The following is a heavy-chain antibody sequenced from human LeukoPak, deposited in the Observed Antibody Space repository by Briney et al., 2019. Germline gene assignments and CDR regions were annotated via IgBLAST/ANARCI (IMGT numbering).Heavy chain of an antibody. CDR2: IRSKAYGGTT. D-gene: IGHD6-13*01. Sequence: GGSLRLSCTASGFTFGDYAMSWVRQAPGKGLEWVGFIRSKAYGGTTKYAASVKGRFTISRDDSKSIAYLQMNSLKTEHTAVYYCTRDHHSSSWFPYYFDYWGQGTLVTVSS. V-gene: IGHV3-49*04. CDR1: GFTFGDYA. CDR3: TRDHHSSSWFPYYFDY. J-gene: IGHJ4*02.